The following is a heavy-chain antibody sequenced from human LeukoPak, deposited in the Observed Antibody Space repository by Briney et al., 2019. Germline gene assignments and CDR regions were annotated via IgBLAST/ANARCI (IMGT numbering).Heavy chain of an antibody. Sequence: SETLSLTCTVSGGSISSYYWSWIRQPPGKGLEWIGYIYYSGSTNYNPSLKSRVTISVDTSKNQFSLKLSSVTAADTAVYYCARVVYDSSGYYYYYYMDVWGKGTTVTVSS. CDR3: ARVVYDSSGYYYYYYMDV. D-gene: IGHD3-22*01. V-gene: IGHV4-59*01. CDR2: IYYSGST. J-gene: IGHJ6*03. CDR1: GGSISSYY.